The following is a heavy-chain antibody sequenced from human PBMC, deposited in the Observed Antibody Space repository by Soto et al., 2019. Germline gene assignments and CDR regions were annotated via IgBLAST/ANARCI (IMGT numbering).Heavy chain of an antibody. CDR2: TYYRSKWYN. CDR1: GESVSSNSAA. V-gene: IGHV6-1*01. Sequence: PSQTLSLTCAISGESVSSNSAAWNWIRQSPSRGLEWLGRTYYRSKWYNDYAVSVKSRITINPDTSKNQFSLQLNSVTPEDTAVYYCARAIAENWEAYYYYGMDVWGQGPTVTV. CDR3: ARAIAENWEAYYYYGMDV. J-gene: IGHJ6*02. D-gene: IGHD7-27*01.